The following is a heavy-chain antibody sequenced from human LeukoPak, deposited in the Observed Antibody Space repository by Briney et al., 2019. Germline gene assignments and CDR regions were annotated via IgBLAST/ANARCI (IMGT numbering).Heavy chain of an antibody. J-gene: IGHJ6*03. D-gene: IGHD6-6*01. Sequence: SETLSLTCTVSGGSISSSSYFWGWIRQPPGKGLEWIGSIYYSGSTYYNPSLKSRVTISVDRSKNQFSLKLSSVTAADTAVYYCARTSSSHYYYYYMDVWGKGTTVTVSS. CDR3: ARTSSSHYYYYYMDV. V-gene: IGHV4-39*07. CDR1: GGSISSSSYF. CDR2: IYYSGST.